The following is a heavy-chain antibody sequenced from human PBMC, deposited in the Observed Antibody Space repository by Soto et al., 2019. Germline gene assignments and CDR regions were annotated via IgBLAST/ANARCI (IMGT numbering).Heavy chain of an antibody. CDR1: GYTLTELS. J-gene: IGHJ4*02. Sequence: ASVKVSCKVSGYTLTELSMHWVRQAPGKGLEWMGGFDPEDGETIYAQKFQGRVTMTEDTSTDTAYMELSSLRSEDTAVYYCATPEDHTSHTYFDYWGQGTLVTVSS. CDR3: ATPEDHTSHTYFDY. CDR2: FDPEDGET. V-gene: IGHV1-24*01.